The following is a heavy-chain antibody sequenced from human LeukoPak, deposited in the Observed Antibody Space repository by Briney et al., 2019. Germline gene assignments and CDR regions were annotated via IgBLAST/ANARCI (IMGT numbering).Heavy chain of an antibody. J-gene: IGHJ3*02. V-gene: IGHV4-4*07. CDR2: IYTSGST. CDR1: GGSISSYY. CDR3: ARLVGDSSGYTDAFDI. Sequence: SETLSLTCTVSGGSISSYYWSWSRQPAGKGLEWIGRIYTSGSTNYNPSLKSRVTISVDTSMNQFSLKLSSVTAADTAMYYCARLVGDSSGYTDAFDIWGQGTMVTVSS. D-gene: IGHD3-22*01.